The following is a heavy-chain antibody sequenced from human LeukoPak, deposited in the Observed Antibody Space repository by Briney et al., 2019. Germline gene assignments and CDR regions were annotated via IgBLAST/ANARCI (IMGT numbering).Heavy chain of an antibody. CDR3: ARGGINRYCSSTSCSRGYFDY. CDR1: GYTFTSYY. Sequence: ASVKVSCKASGYTFTSYYMHWVRQAPGQGLEWMGIINPSGGSTSYAQKFQGRVTMTRDPATSTVYMELSSLRSEDTAVYYCARGGINRYCSSTSCSRGYFDYWGQGTLVTVSS. J-gene: IGHJ4*02. D-gene: IGHD2-2*01. CDR2: INPSGGST. V-gene: IGHV1-46*03.